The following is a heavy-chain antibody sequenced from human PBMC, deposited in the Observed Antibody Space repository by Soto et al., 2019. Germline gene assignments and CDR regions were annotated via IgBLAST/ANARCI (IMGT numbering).Heavy chain of an antibody. CDR3: ARGVSGRYSDFDY. J-gene: IGHJ4*02. V-gene: IGHV3-30-3*01. CDR2: ISYDGSNK. CDR1: GFTFSSYA. D-gene: IGHD1-26*01. Sequence: GGSLRLSCAASGFTFSSYAMHWVRQAPGKGLEWVAVISYDGSNKYYADSVKGRFTISRDNSKNTLYLQMNSLRAEDTAVYYCARGVSGRYSDFDYWGQGTLVTVSS.